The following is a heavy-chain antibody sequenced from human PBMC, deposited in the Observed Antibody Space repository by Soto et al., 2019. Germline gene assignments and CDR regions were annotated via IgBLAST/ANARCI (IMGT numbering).Heavy chain of an antibody. Sequence: RSLRLSCTASVFTFRSFGINWFRQAPGKGLEWVSSISSHSDYIYYADSVKGRFSISRDNAKNSVSLQMNSLRAEDTAVYYCARVLGSGLNWLDPWGQGTLVTVPQ. CDR1: VFTFRSFG. J-gene: IGHJ5*02. D-gene: IGHD3-10*01. CDR3: ARVLGSGLNWLDP. CDR2: ISSHSDYI. V-gene: IGHV3-21*01.